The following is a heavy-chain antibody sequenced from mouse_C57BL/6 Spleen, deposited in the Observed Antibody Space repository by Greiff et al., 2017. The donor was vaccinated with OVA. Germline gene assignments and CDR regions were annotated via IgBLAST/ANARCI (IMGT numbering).Heavy chain of an antibody. CDR2: IDPSDSYT. CDR3: ARVGDGTWYFDV. V-gene: IGHV1-50*01. D-gene: IGHD1-1*01. J-gene: IGHJ1*03. Sequence: VQLQQPGAELVKPGASVKLSCKASGYTFTSYWMQWVKQRPGQGLEWIGEIDPSDSYTNYNQKFKGKATLTVDTSSSPAYMQLSSLTSEDAAVYYCARVGDGTWYFDVWGTGTTVTVSS. CDR1: GYTFTSYW.